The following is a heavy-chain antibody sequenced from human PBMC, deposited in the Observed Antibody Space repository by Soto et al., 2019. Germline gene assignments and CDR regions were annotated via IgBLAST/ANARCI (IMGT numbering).Heavy chain of an antibody. J-gene: IGHJ2*01. CDR3: ARDQTTIDDSSGYYRYWYFDL. CDR1: GFTFSSYS. Sequence: GGSLRLSCAASGFTFSSYSMNWVRQAPGKGLEWVSYISSSSSTIYYADSVKGRFTISRDNAKNSLYLQMNSLRAEDTAVYYCARDQTTIDDSSGYYRYWYFDLWGRGTLVTVSS. V-gene: IGHV3-48*01. D-gene: IGHD3-22*01. CDR2: ISSSSSTI.